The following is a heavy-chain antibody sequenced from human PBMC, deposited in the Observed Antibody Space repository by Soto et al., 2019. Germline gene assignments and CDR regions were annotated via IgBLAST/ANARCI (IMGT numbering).Heavy chain of an antibody. CDR3: ARGGDVNYYHGMDV. V-gene: IGHV1-18*01. CDR2: ISAYNGKT. Sequence: QVQLVQSGGEVKKPGASVKLSCTASGYTFTSYGISWVRQAPGQGLEWMGWISAYNGKTNYAQNVQGRVTMTTVTSTRTAYMELRSLRSDDTAVYYCARGGDVNYYHGMDVWGQGTTVTVSS. J-gene: IGHJ6*02. CDR1: GYTFTSYG. D-gene: IGHD5-12*01.